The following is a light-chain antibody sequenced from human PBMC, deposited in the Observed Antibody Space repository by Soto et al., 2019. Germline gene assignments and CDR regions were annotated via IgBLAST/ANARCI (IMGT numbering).Light chain of an antibody. CDR2: DAS. J-gene: IGKJ5*01. Sequence: EIVLTQSPGTLSLSPGERATLSCRTSQTVSSTYFAWYQQRPGQAPRLLIYDASNRASGTPARFSGSGSETDFTLTISSLEPEDFAVYYCQHRMNSPLTFGQGTRLEIK. CDR1: QTVSSTY. CDR3: QHRMNSPLT. V-gene: IGKV3-11*01.